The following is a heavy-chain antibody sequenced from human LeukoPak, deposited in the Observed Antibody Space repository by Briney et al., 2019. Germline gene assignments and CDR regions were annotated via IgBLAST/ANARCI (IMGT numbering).Heavy chain of an antibody. CDR2: INHSGST. CDR1: GGSFSGYY. CDR3: ARGSVLRYFDWLSYFDY. V-gene: IGHV4-34*01. J-gene: IGHJ4*02. Sequence: SETLSLTCAVYGGSFSGYYWSWIRQPPGKGLEWIGEINHSGSTNYNPSLKSRVTISVDTSKNQFSLKLSSVTAADTAVYYCARGSVLRYFDWLSYFDYWGQGTLVTVSS. D-gene: IGHD3-9*01.